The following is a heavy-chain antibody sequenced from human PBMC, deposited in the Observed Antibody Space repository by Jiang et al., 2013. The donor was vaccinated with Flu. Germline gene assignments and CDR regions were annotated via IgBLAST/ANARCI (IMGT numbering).Heavy chain of an antibody. J-gene: IGHJ5*02. Sequence: GAEVKKPGSSVKVSCKVSGGTFSSYAISWVRQAPGQGLEWMGRIIPILGIANYAQKFQGRVTITADKSTSTAYMELSSLRSEDTAVHYCARTSTVTTLYNWFDPWGQGTLVTVSS. V-gene: IGHV1-69*04. D-gene: IGHD4-17*01. CDR3: ARTSTVTTLYNWFDP. CDR2: IIPILGIA. CDR1: GGTFSSYA.